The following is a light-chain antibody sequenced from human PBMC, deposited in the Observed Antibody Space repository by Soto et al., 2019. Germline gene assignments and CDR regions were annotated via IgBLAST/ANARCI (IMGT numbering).Light chain of an antibody. V-gene: IGKV1-5*01. J-gene: IGKJ1*01. Sequence: DIQMTQSPSTLSASVGDRVTITCRASQSISSWLAWYQQKPGKAPKLLIYDASSLESGVPSRFSGSGSGTEFPSNISSLQSDDLATYYFQQYNSYSGTFGQKTKVEIK. CDR1: QSISSW. CDR2: DAS. CDR3: QQYNSYSGT.